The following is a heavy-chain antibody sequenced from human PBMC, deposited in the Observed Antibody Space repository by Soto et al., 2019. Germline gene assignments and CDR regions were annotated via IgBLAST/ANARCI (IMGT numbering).Heavy chain of an antibody. CDR3: ARAIAAAGTAEIYYYYYMDV. CDR1: GYTFTSYG. D-gene: IGHD6-13*01. J-gene: IGHJ6*03. Sequence: ASVKVSCKASGYTFTSYGISWVRQAPGQGLEWMGWISAYNGNTNYAQKLQGRVTMITDTSTSTAYMELRSLRSDDTAVYYCARAIAAAGTAEIYYYYYMDVWGKGTTVTVSS. CDR2: ISAYNGNT. V-gene: IGHV1-18*01.